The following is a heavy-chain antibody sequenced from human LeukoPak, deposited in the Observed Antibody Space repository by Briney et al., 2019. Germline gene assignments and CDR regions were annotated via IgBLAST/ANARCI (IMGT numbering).Heavy chain of an antibody. J-gene: IGHJ4*02. CDR1: GFTFSSYW. CDR3: ARNRYSGSYGVGY. CDR2: IKQDGSEK. Sequence: GSLRLSCAASGFTFSSYWMSWVRQAPGKGLEWVANIKQDGSEKYYVDSVKGRFTISRDNAKNSLYLQMNSLRAEDTAVYYCARNRYSGSYGVGYWGQGTLVTVSS. D-gene: IGHD1-26*01. V-gene: IGHV3-7*05.